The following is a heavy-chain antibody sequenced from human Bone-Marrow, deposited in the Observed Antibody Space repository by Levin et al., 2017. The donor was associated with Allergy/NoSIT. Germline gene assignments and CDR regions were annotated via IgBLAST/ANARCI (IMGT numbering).Heavy chain of an antibody. Sequence: GESLKISCAASGFTFSSYSMNWVRQAPGKGLEWVSSISSSSSYIYYADSVKGRFTISRDNAKNSLYLQMNSLRAEDTAVYYCARAIITWGAFDIWGQGTMVTVSS. CDR3: ARAIITWGAFDI. J-gene: IGHJ3*02. D-gene: IGHD3-10*01. CDR1: GFTFSSYS. V-gene: IGHV3-21*01. CDR2: ISSSSSYI.